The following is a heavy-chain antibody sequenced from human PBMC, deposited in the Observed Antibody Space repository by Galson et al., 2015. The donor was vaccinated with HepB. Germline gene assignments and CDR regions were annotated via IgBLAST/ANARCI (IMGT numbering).Heavy chain of an antibody. V-gene: IGHV1-69*13. D-gene: IGHD3-10*01. CDR1: GGTFSSYA. Sequence: SVKVSCKASGGTFSSYAISWVRQAPGQGLEWMGGIIPIFGTANYAQKFQGRVTITADESTSTAYMELSSLRSEDTAVYYCAIGARVWGGVCTGGVCYYYGSGSYYKYYYYMDVWGKGTTVTVSS. CDR3: AIGARVWGGVCTGGVCYYYGSGSYYKYYYYMDV. CDR2: IIPIFGTA. J-gene: IGHJ6*03.